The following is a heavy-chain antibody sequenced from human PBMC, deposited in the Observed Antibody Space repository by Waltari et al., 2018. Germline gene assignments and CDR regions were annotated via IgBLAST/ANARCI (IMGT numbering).Heavy chain of an antibody. CDR2: IYHSGRT. Sequence: QVQLQESGPGLVKPSETLSLTCAVSGYSISSGYYWGWIRQPPGKGLEWMRSIYHSGRTYYNPSLKSRVTISVDTSKNQFSLKLSSVTAADTAVYYCARDCNYYDSSGYSWFDPWGQGTLVTISS. CDR3: ARDCNYYDSSGYSWFDP. V-gene: IGHV4-38-2*02. J-gene: IGHJ5*02. CDR1: GYSISSGYY. D-gene: IGHD3-22*01.